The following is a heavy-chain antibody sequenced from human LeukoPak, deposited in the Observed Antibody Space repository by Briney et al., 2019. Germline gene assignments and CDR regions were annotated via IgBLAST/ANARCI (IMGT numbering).Heavy chain of an antibody. V-gene: IGHV1-18*01. CDR3: ARDHPSSIVVGPARGGWFDP. J-gene: IGHJ5*02. Sequence: ASVKVSCKAPGHTFTSYGISWARQAPGQALEWMGWISYNNGNKNYPQKPQGRVTMTTDTSTSTAYMELRSRRSDDAAVDYCARDHPSSIVVGPARGGWFDPWGQGTLVTVSS. D-gene: IGHD2-2*01. CDR2: ISYNNGNK. CDR1: GHTFTSYG.